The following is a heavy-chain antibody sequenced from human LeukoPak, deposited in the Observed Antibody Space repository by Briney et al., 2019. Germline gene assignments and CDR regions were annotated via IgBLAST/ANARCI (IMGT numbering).Heavy chain of an antibody. Sequence: GSLRLSCAASGFTFSGSAMHWVRQASGKGLEWVGRIRSKANSYATAYAASVKGRFTISRDDSKNTAYLQMNSLKTEDTAVYYCARDRDCSGYYYTRFDYWGQGTLVTVSS. CDR1: GFTFSGSA. D-gene: IGHD3-22*01. CDR2: IRSKANSYAT. V-gene: IGHV3-73*01. CDR3: ARDRDCSGYYYTRFDY. J-gene: IGHJ4*02.